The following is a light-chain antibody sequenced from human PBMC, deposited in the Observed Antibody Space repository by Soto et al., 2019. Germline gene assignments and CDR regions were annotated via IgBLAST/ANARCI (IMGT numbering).Light chain of an antibody. CDR2: YDS. CDR3: QVWDSSSDHRVV. Sequence: SYELTQPPSVSVAPGKTARITCGGNNIGSKSVHWNQQKPGQAPVLVIYYDSDRPSGIPERFSGSNSGNTATLTISRVEAGDEADYYCQVWDSSSDHRVVFGGGTKLTVL. J-gene: IGLJ2*01. V-gene: IGLV3-21*04. CDR1: NIGSKS.